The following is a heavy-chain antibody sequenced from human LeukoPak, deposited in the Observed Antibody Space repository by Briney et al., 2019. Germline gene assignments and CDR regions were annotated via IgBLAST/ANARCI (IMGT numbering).Heavy chain of an antibody. Sequence: GGSLTLSCAASGFTFDDYAMSWVRQAPGKGLEWVSGIDWDGGSTGYVDSVKGRFTISRDNTKNSLYLQMYSLTADDTAFSFRGKDRVCGSSGCWGIFVYWGQGTLVTVSS. J-gene: IGHJ4*02. D-gene: IGHD2-2*01. CDR2: IDWDGGST. V-gene: IGHV3-20*04. CDR3: GKDRVCGSSGCWGIFVY. CDR1: GFTFDDYA.